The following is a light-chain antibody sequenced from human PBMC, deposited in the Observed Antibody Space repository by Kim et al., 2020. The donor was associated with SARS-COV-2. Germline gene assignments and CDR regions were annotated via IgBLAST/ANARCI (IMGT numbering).Light chain of an antibody. J-gene: IGKJ1*01. CDR1: QSISTN. V-gene: IGKV3-15*01. CDR3: QQYNDWPWT. Sequence: EIVMTQSPVTLSVSPGERVTLSCRAGQSISTNLGWYQQKPGQAPRLLIYGASTRATGIPARFSGSGSGTEFTLTISSLQSEDFAVYCCQQYNDWPWTFGQGTKVDIK. CDR2: GAS.